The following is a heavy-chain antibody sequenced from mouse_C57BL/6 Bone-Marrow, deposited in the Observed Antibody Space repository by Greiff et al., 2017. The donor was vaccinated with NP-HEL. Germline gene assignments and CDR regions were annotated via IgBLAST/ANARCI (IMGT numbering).Heavy chain of an antibody. CDR1: GYTFTSYW. V-gene: IGHV1-64*01. D-gene: IGHD3-3*01. CDR2: FHPNSGST. J-gene: IGHJ3*01. CDR3: ARGLDPWFAY. Sequence: QVQLQQPGAELVKSGASVKLSCKASGYTFTSYWMHWVKQRPGQGLEWIGMFHPNSGSTNYNEKFKSKATLTVAKSFSTAYMQLSSLTSEDSAVYYCARGLDPWFAYWGQGALVTVTA.